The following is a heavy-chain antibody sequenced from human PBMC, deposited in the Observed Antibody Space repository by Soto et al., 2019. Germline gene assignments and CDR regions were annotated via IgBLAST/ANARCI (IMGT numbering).Heavy chain of an antibody. J-gene: IGHJ4*02. CDR2: MFYSGST. CDR3: ARDNGREQYYDSSGYWYYFDY. D-gene: IGHD3-22*01. Sequence: PSETLSLTCTVSGGSISSYYWSWIRQPPGKGLEWIGYMFYSGSTNYNPSLKSRVTISVDTSKNQFSLKLSSVTAADTAVYYCARDNGREQYYDSSGYWYYFDYWGQGTLVTVSS. CDR1: GGSISSYY. V-gene: IGHV4-59*01.